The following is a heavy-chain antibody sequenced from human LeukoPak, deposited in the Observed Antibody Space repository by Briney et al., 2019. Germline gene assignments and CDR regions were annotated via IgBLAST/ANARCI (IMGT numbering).Heavy chain of an antibody. CDR2: ISWNSGSI. D-gene: IGHD1-26*01. Sequence: GGSLRLSCAASGFTFDDYAMHWVRQAPGKGLEWVSGISWNSGSIGYADSVKGRFTISRDNAKNSLYLQMNSLRAEDTALYYCAKATGIVGAKDYWGQGTLVTVSS. J-gene: IGHJ4*02. CDR1: GFTFDDYA. CDR3: AKATGIVGAKDY. V-gene: IGHV3-9*01.